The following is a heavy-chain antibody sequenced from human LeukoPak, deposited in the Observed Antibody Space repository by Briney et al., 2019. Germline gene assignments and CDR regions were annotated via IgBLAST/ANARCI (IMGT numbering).Heavy chain of an antibody. J-gene: IGHJ6*03. Sequence: EGTLRLSCAASGFTFNTYGRSWVRQAPAKGLEWISGISGSGGATYYAESVKGRFTISRDDPHNTLYLQMNSLRAEDTAVYYCARDWSAAGMIYYYYYMDVWGKGTTVTVSS. CDR2: ISGSGGAT. D-gene: IGHD6-13*01. CDR1: GFTFNTYG. CDR3: ARDWSAAGMIYYYYYMDV. V-gene: IGHV3-23*01.